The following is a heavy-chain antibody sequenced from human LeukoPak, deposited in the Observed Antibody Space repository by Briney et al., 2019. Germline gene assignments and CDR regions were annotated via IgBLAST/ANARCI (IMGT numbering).Heavy chain of an antibody. CDR2: IYPRDSDI. Sequence: GESLKISCKGSGYSFTTYWIAWVRQMPGKGLEWMGIIYPRDSDIRYSPPFQGQVTISADKSISTAYLQWDSLKASDTAMYYCARMIGLGEVSPYFDYWGQGSLVTVSS. V-gene: IGHV5-51*01. CDR3: ARMIGLGEVSPYFDY. D-gene: IGHD3-16*02. J-gene: IGHJ4*02. CDR1: GYSFTTYW.